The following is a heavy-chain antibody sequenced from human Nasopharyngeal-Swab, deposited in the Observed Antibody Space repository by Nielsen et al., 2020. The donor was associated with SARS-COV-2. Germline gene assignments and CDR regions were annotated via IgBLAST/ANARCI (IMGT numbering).Heavy chain of an antibody. CDR3: ARDEILDY. V-gene: IGHV3-7*01. D-gene: IGHD2/OR15-2a*01. J-gene: IGHJ4*02. Sequence: GGSLRLSCAASGFTFSHYWMTWVRQAPGKGLEWVANVKQDGTEKYFVDSVKGRFTISRDNAKNSLYLHVNSLRAEDTAVYYCARDEILDYWGQGTLVTVSS. CDR1: GFTFSHYW. CDR2: VKQDGTEK.